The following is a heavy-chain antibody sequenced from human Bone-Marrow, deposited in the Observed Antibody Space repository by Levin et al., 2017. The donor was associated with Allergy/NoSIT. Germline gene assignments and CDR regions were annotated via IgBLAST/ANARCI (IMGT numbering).Heavy chain of an antibody. CDR3: AKSGEMATMLAVFDI. V-gene: IGHV3-23*01. J-gene: IGHJ3*02. D-gene: IGHD5-24*01. Sequence: GGSLRLSCAGSGFTFSAYAMNWVRQAPGKGLEWVSGISGSAGSTFYVDSVKGRFTISRDNPKNTLYLQMNSLRAEDTAIYYCAKSGEMATMLAVFDIWGQGTMVTVSS. CDR1: GFTFSAYA. CDR2: ISGSAGST.